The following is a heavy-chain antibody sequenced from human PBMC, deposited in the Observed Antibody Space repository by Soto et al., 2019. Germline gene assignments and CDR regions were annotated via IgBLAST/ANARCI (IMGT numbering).Heavy chain of an antibody. CDR2: IKEDGSET. D-gene: IGHD2-2*01. CDR3: ARGGRTDTRYQYFDY. Sequence: GGSLRLSCAASGFIFSKSWMNWVRQAPGKGPEWVASIKEDGSETYYVDSVKGRFTISRDNAKSSLSLQMNSLRAEDSAVYFCARGGRTDTRYQYFDYWGQGTQVTVS. J-gene: IGHJ4*02. V-gene: IGHV3-7*01. CDR1: GFIFSKSW.